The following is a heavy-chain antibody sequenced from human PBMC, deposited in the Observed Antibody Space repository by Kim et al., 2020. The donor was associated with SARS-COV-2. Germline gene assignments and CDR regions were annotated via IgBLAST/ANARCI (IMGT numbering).Heavy chain of an antibody. D-gene: IGHD5-18*01. Sequence: VKGRFTISRDNSKNTLYLQMSSLRAEDTAVYYCVRGKAMATTTRPGAFDIWGQGTMVTVSS. V-gene: IGHV3-64D*06. J-gene: IGHJ3*02. CDR3: VRGKAMATTTRPGAFDI.